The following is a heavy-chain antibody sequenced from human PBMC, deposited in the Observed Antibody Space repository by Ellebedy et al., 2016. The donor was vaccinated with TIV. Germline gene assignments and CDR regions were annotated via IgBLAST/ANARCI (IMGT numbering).Heavy chain of an antibody. CDR3: ARDLAARVDTAMVLGY. Sequence: ASVKVSCKASGYTFTSYYMHWVRQAPGQGLEWMGIINPSGGSTSYAQKFQGRVTMTRDTSTSTVYMELSSLRSEDTAVYYCARDLAARVDTAMVLGYWGQGTLVTVSS. V-gene: IGHV1-46*01. CDR1: GYTFTSYY. D-gene: IGHD5-18*01. J-gene: IGHJ4*02. CDR2: INPSGGST.